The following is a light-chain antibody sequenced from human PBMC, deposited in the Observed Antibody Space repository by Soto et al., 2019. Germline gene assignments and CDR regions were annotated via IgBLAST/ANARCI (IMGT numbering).Light chain of an antibody. J-gene: IGLJ2*01. V-gene: IGLV7-46*01. CDR1: TGAVANGHY. Sequence: QAVVTQEPSLTVSPGGTVTLTCGSITGAVANGHYPYWFQQKPGHAPMTLIYDTTNKHSWTPARFSGSLLGGKAALTLSGAQPEDEAEYYCLLFFGGAQIFGGGTKLTVL. CDR2: DTT. CDR3: LLFFGGAQI.